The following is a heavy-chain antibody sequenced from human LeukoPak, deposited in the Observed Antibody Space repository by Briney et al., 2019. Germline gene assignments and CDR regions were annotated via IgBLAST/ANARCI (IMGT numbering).Heavy chain of an antibody. Sequence: SETLSLTCAVYGEALSGYYWGWIRQAPGQGLEWIGEINHSGSTNYNPSLKSRVTISVDTSKNQFSLKLNSVTAADTAVYFCARHYYSYYMDVWGKGTTVTVSS. J-gene: IGHJ6*03. CDR2: INHSGST. V-gene: IGHV4-34*01. CDR3: ARHYYSYYMDV. CDR1: GEALSGYY.